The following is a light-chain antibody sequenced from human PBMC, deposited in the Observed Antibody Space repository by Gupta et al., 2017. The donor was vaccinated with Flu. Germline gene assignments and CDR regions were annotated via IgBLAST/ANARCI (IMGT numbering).Light chain of an antibody. V-gene: IGKV3-20*01. CDR3: QHYGSPPT. J-gene: IGKJ2*01. CDR2: GAS. Sequence: EIVLTQSPGTLSLSPGERATLSCRASQSVASYLVWYQQKAGQAPRLLIYGASSRATGIPDRCSGSGSGTYFSLTISRLEPEYFALYYCQHYGSPPTFGQGTNLEVK. CDR1: QSVASY.